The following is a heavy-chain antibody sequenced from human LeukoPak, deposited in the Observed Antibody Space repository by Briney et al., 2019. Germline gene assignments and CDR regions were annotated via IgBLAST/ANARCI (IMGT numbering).Heavy chain of an antibody. CDR3: ARQLGFYDY. J-gene: IGHJ4*02. CDR2: TYYRSKWYN. V-gene: IGHV6-1*01. Sequence: SQTLSLTFAISGDSVSSNSAAWHWIRQSPSRGLEWLGRTYYRSKWYNEFAVSVQSRITIDPDTSKNQFSLHLNYVTPEDTAVYYCARQLGFYDYWGQGTLVTVSS. CDR1: GDSVSSNSAA. D-gene: IGHD1-1*01.